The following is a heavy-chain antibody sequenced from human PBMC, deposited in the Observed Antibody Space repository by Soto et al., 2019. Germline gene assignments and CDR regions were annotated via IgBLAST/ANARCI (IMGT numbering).Heavy chain of an antibody. CDR2: IIPIFGTT. J-gene: IGHJ3*02. D-gene: IGHD3-9*01. V-gene: IGHV1-69*06. CDR3: TRGNPGYFRDPFDI. Sequence: QVQLVQSGAEVKKPASSVKVSCKASGGSLNNYAINWVRQAPGQGLEWMGGIIPIFGTTNFAQKFQGRVTNTADKTTSTVYMVLGSLRSEDTAVYYCTRGNPGYFRDPFDIWGQGTMVTVSS. CDR1: GGSLNNYA.